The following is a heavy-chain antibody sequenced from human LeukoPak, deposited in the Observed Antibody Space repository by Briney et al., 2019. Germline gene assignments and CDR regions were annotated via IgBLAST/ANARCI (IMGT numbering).Heavy chain of an antibody. D-gene: IGHD5-24*01. J-gene: IGHJ3*02. Sequence: SETLSLTCTVSGGSISSYYWSWIRQPPGKGLEWIGYIYYSGSTNYNPSLKSRVTISVDTSKNQFSLKLSSVTAADTAVYYCARTGMATILCADAFDIWGQGTMVTVSS. CDR2: IYYSGST. CDR3: ARTGMATILCADAFDI. CDR1: GGSISSYY. V-gene: IGHV4-59*01.